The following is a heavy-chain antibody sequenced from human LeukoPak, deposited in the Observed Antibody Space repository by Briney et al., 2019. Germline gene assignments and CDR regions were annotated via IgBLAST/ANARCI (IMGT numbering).Heavy chain of an antibody. D-gene: IGHD6-13*01. CDR3: AKGRGSSWYFDAFDI. CDR2: ISGSGGST. V-gene: IGHV3-23*01. J-gene: IGHJ3*02. CDR1: GFTFSSYA. Sequence: GGSLRLSCAASGFTFSSYAMNWVRQAPGKGLEWVSGISGSGGSTYYPDSVKGRFTISGDNSKNTLYLQMNSLRAEDTAIYYCAKGRGSSWYFDAFDIWGQGAMVTVSS.